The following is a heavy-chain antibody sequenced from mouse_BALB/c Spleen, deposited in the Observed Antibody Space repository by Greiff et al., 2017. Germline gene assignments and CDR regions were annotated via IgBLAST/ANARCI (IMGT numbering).Heavy chain of an antibody. CDR2: INPSNGGT. J-gene: IGHJ3*01. CDR1: GYTFTSYY. V-gene: IGHV1S81*02. Sequence: QVQLQQPGAELVKPGASVKLSCKASGYTFTSYYMYWVKQRPGQGLEWIGEINPSNGGTNFNEKFKSKATLTVDKSSSTAYMQLSSLTSEDSAVYYCTRTDDGYYGFAYWGQGTLVTVSA. CDR3: TRTDDGYYGFAY. D-gene: IGHD2-3*01.